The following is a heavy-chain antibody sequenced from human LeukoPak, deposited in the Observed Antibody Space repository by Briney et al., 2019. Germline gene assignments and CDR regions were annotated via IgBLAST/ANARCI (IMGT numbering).Heavy chain of an antibody. J-gene: IGHJ4*02. CDR2: INPNSGGT. CDR1: GYTFTGYY. V-gene: IGHV1-2*02. CDR3: ARSDSLWFGELLSHFDY. Sequence: GASVKVSCKASGYTFTGYYMHWVRQAPGQGLEWMGWINPNSGGTNYAQKFQGRVTMTRDTSISTAYMELSRLRSDDTAVYYCARSDSLWFGELLSHFDYWGQGTLVTVSS. D-gene: IGHD3-10*01.